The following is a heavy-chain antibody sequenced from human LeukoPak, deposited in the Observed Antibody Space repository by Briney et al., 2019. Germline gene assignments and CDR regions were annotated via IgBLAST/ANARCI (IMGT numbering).Heavy chain of an antibody. J-gene: IGHJ4*02. CDR2: IYSSGNT. V-gene: IGHV3-53*01. CDR3: ARLTTKRDFDY. D-gene: IGHD4/OR15-4a*01. Sequence: GGSLRLSCAASGFTVSSNYMSWVRQAPGKGLEWVSDIYSSGNTYYVDSVKGRFTISRDNSKNTLYLQMNSLRAEDTAVYYCARLTTKRDFDYWGQGTLVTVSS. CDR1: GFTVSSNY.